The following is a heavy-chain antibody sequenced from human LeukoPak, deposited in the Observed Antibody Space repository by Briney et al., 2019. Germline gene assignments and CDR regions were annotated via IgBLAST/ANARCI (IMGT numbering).Heavy chain of an antibody. CDR3: AKGGSVIARLIASD. CDR1: GFTFSTYA. Sequence: GGSLRLSCAASGFTFSTYAMSWVRQAPGKGLEWVSALSGSGGSTYYADSVKGRFTIPRDNSKNTLFLQMNSLRAEDTAVYYCAKGGSVIARLIASDWGQGTLVTVSS. CDR2: LSGSGGST. D-gene: IGHD6-6*01. J-gene: IGHJ4*02. V-gene: IGHV3-23*01.